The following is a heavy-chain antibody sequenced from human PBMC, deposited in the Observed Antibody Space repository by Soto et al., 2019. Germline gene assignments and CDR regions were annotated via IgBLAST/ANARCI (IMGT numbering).Heavy chain of an antibody. Sequence: GGSLRLSCAASGFTFNTYAMSWVRQALGQGLEWVSAISGSGFSTYYADSVKGRFSISSDSSKNTLFLQMNSLRADDTAVYFCATFTFGRPFDTWGQGTMVTVSS. V-gene: IGHV3-23*01. CDR3: ATFTFGRPFDT. D-gene: IGHD3-16*01. J-gene: IGHJ3*02. CDR1: GFTFNTYA. CDR2: ISGSGFST.